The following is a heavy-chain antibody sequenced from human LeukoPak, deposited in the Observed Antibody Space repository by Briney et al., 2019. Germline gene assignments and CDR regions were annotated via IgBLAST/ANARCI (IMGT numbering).Heavy chain of an antibody. D-gene: IGHD2-2*02. CDR3: ARDTACSSTSCYMYYYDYMDV. J-gene: IGHJ6*03. V-gene: IGHV3-23*01. CDR2: INGRGDTT. Sequence: GGSLRLSCAASGFTFSTYAMSWVREAPGKGLEWVSAINGRGDTTYYADSVKGRFTISRDNAKNSLYLQMNSLRAEDTAVYYCARDTACSSTSCYMYYYDYMDVWGKGTTVTVSS. CDR1: GFTFSTYA.